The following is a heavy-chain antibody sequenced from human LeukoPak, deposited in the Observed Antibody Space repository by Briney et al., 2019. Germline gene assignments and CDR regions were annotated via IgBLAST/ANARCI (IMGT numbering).Heavy chain of an antibody. CDR2: INHSGST. Sequence: PSETLSLTCAVDGGSFSGYYWSWIRQPPGKGLEWIGEINHSGSTNYNPSLKSRVTISVDTSKNQFSLKLSSVTAADTAVYYCATTKEGYDSSGYVDYWGQGTLVTVSS. CDR1: GGSFSGYY. CDR3: ATTKEGYDSSGYVDY. J-gene: IGHJ4*02. V-gene: IGHV4-34*01. D-gene: IGHD3-22*01.